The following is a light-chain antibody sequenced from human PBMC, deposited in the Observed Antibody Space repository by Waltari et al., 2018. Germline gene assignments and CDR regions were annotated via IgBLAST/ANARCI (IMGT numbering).Light chain of an antibody. V-gene: IGKV3-20*01. CDR1: QSISRNY. CDR2: DAS. Sequence: EIVLTQSPGTLYLSQGERATLSCGSRQSISRNYLAWYHHKPGKAPRLLIDDASRTATVLPDRFSGSGSGTAFTLTISRLEPEDFAVYYCQQCATSPLTFGPGTRVDIK. J-gene: IGKJ3*01. CDR3: QQCATSPLT.